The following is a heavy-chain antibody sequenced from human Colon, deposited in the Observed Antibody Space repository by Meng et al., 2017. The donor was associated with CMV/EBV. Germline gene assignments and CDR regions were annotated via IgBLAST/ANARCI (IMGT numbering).Heavy chain of an antibody. V-gene: IGHV2-5*02. CDR1: RFYLTTAGAG. J-gene: IGHJ4*02. Sequence: TCEQSGPSRVKPTQPPTLTFTFSRFYLTTAGAGVAWVRQPPGKAPELLALIHWDDDKRYSPSLKNRHNITKDTSKNQVVLSMTDLDPADTGTFYCARHSLTILTDWGQGALVTVSS. CDR2: IHWDDDK. D-gene: IGHD2-8*02. CDR3: ARHSLTILTD.